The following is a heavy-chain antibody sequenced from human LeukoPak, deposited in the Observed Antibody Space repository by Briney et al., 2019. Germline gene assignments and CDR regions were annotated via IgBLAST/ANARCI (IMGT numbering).Heavy chain of an antibody. J-gene: IGHJ4*02. CDR2: ISSSSSYT. CDR3: ARELRDSSGYYPAY. D-gene: IGHD3-22*01. CDR1: GFTFSDYY. Sequence: GGSLRLSCAASGFTFSDYYMSWIRQAPGKGLEWVSYISSSSSYTNYADSVKGRFTISRDKAANSLYLQMNNLRAEDTAVYYCARELRDSSGYYPAYWGQGTLVTVSS. V-gene: IGHV3-11*05.